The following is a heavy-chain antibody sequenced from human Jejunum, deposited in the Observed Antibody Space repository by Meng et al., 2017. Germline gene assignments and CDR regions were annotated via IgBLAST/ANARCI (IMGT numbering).Heavy chain of an antibody. Sequence: QVQLLQPGLELKEPGASVKVSCKASGYTFTSYAIDWLRQAPGQGPEWMGWINTNNGNPTYAQGFTGRFVFSLDTSVSTAYVQISSLKVEDTAMYYCARDNYDTASRFDYWGQGTLVTVSS. D-gene: IGHD3-22*01. CDR1: GYTFTSYA. J-gene: IGHJ4*02. CDR2: INTNNGNP. CDR3: ARDNYDTASRFDY. V-gene: IGHV7-4-1*02.